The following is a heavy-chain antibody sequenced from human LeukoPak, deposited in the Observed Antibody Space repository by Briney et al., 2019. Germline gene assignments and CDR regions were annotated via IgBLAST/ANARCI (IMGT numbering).Heavy chain of an antibody. J-gene: IGHJ6*03. CDR3: ARDDGGSSSSRYYYYMDV. V-gene: IGHV4-4*07. CDR1: GGSISSYY. D-gene: IGHD6-6*01. Sequence: SSETLSLTCTVSGGSISSYYWSWIRQPAGKGLEWIGRIYTSGSTNYNPSLKSRVTMSVDTSKNQFSLKLSSVTAADTAVYYCARDDGGSSSSRYYYYMDVWGKGTTVTVSS. CDR2: IYTSGST.